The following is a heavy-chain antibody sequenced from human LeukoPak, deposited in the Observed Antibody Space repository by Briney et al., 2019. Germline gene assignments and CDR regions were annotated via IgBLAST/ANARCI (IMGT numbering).Heavy chain of an antibody. CDR1: GGSISSSSYY. Sequence: SETLSLTCTVSGGSISSSSYYWGWIRQPPGTGLEWIGSIYYSGSTYYNPSLKSRVTISVDTSKNQFSLKLSFVTAADTAVYYCARHPSYGNYVGNWFDPWGQGTLVTVSS. CDR2: IYYSGST. CDR3: ARHPSYGNYVGNWFDP. V-gene: IGHV4-39*01. J-gene: IGHJ5*02. D-gene: IGHD4-11*01.